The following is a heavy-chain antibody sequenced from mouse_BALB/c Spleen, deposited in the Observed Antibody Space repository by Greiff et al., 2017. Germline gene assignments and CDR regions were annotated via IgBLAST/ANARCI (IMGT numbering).Heavy chain of an antibody. CDR1: GFNIKDYY. V-gene: IGHV14-4*02. J-gene: IGHJ1*01. CDR2: IDPENGDT. Sequence: VQLQQSGAELVRSGASVKLSCTASGFNIKDYYMHWVKQRPEQGLEWIGWIDPENGDTEYAPKFQGKATMTADTSSNTAYLQLSSLTSEDTAVYYCKNWGGLRGYFDVWGAGTTVTVSS. D-gene: IGHD2-2*01. CDR3: KNWGGLRGYFDV.